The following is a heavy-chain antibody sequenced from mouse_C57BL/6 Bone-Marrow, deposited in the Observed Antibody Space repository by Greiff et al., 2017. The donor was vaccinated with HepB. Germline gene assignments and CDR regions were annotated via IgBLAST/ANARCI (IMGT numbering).Heavy chain of an antibody. J-gene: IGHJ1*03. CDR1: GFNIKDDY. D-gene: IGHD1-1*01. CDR3: TTITTVAWYFDV. V-gene: IGHV14-4*01. CDR2: IDPENGDT. Sequence: EVQLQQSGAELVRPGASVKLSCTASGFNIKDDYMHWVKQRPEQGLEWIGWIDPENGDTEYASKFQGKATITADTSSNTAYLQLSSLTSEDTAVYYCTTITTVAWYFDVWGTGTTVTVSP.